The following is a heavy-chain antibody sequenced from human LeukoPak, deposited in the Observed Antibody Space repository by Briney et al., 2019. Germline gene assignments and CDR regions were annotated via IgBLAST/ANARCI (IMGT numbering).Heavy chain of an antibody. Sequence: PGGSLRLSCAASGFTFSSYGMSWVRQAPGKGLEWVSAISGSGGSTYYADSVRGGFTISRDNSKNTLYLQMNSLRAEDTAVYYCAKDSRDSTVTKYYFDYWGQGTLVTVSS. CDR1: GFTFSSYG. CDR3: AKDSRDSTVTKYYFDY. V-gene: IGHV3-23*01. CDR2: ISGSGGST. J-gene: IGHJ4*02. D-gene: IGHD4-17*01.